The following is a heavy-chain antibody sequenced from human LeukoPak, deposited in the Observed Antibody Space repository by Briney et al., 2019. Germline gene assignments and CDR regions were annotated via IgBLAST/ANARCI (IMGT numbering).Heavy chain of an antibody. CDR3: AKPAKTDYADY. D-gene: IGHD1-14*01. J-gene: IGHJ4*02. CDR2: ISGSGGNT. CDR1: GFTFSNYV. V-gene: IGHV3-23*01. Sequence: GGSLRLSCEASGFTFSNYVMNWVRQAPGKGLEWVSAISGSGGNTYYADSVKGRFTISRDNSKNTLYLQMNSLRAEDTALYYCAKPAKTDYADYWGQGTLVTVSS.